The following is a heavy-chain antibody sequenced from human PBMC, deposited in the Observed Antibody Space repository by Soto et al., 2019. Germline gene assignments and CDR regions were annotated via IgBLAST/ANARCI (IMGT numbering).Heavy chain of an antibody. CDR2: INHSGST. CDR1: GGSISSSSYY. CDR3: AREVYSSSFYFGFREYSFDY. V-gene: IGHV4-39*07. Sequence: PSETLSLTCTVSGGSISSSSYYWGWIRQPPGKGLEWIGEINHSGSTNYNPSLKSRVTISVDTSKNQFSLKLSSVTAADTAVYYCAREVYSSSFYFGFREYSFDYWGQGTLVTVSS. D-gene: IGHD6-13*01. J-gene: IGHJ4*02.